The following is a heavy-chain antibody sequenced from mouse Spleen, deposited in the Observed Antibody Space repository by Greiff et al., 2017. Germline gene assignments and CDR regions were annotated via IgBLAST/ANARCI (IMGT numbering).Heavy chain of an antibody. D-gene: IGHD3-3*01. Sequence: EVQLQQSGPELVKPGASVKISCKASGYSFTDYNMNWVKQSNGKSLEWIGVINPNYGTTSYNQKFKGKATLTVDQSSSTAYMQINSLTSEDYGVYYGVGGGHGSSFAYWGQGTLVTVSA. J-gene: IGHJ3*01. V-gene: IGHV1-39*01. CDR2: INPNYGTT. CDR1: GYSFTDYN. CDR3: VGGGHGSSFAY.